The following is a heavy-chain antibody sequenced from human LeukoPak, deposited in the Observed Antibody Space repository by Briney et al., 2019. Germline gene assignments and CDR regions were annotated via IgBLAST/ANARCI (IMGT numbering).Heavy chain of an antibody. V-gene: IGHV1-2*02. CDR3: ARIRSRVGTDY. CDR2: INPHSGGT. CDR1: GYTFTGYY. J-gene: IGHJ4*02. Sequence: ASVKVSCKASGYTFTGYYIHWVRQAPGQGLEWMGWINPHSGGTNYAQKFQGRVTMTRDTSISTAYMELSRLRSDDTAVYYCARIRSRVGTDYWGQGTLVTVSS.